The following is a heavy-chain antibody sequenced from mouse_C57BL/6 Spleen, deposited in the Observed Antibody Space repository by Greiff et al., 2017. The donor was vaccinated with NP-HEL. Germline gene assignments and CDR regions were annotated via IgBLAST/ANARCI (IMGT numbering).Heavy chain of an antibody. V-gene: IGHV1-69*01. CDR2: IDPSDSYT. CDR3: ARGGTVPFDY. CDR1: GYTFTSYW. Sequence: QVQLQQPGAELVMPGASVKLSCKASGYTFTSYWMHWVKQRPGQGLEWIGEIDPSDSYTNYNQKFKGKSTLTVDKSSSTAYMQLSSLTSEDSAVYYCARGGTVPFDYWGQGTTLTVSS. J-gene: IGHJ2*01. D-gene: IGHD1-1*01.